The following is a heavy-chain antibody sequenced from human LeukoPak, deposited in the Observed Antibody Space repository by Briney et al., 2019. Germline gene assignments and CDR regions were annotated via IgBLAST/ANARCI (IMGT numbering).Heavy chain of an antibody. J-gene: IGHJ4*02. CDR3: ALLGLN. CDR1: GFTFSSYA. V-gene: IGHV3-23*01. Sequence: PGGSLRLSYVGSGFTFSSYAMSWVRQAPGKGPEWVSSIVGSGYTTYYADSVKGRFTISRDNSKNTVYLQMNSLRAEDTAVYYCALLGLNWGQGTLVTVSS. CDR2: IVGSGYTT. D-gene: IGHD2-15*01.